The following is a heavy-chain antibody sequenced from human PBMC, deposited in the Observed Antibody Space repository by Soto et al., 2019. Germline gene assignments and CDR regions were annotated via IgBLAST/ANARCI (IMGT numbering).Heavy chain of an antibody. V-gene: IGHV4-4*07. Sequence: SETLSLTCTVSGASISGFYWSWIRKSAGKGLEWIGRIYATGTTDYNPSLKSRVMMSVDTSKKQFSLKLRSVTAADTAIYYCVRDGTKTLRDWFDPGGQGISVTVSS. CDR3: VRDGTKTLRDWFDP. CDR1: GASISGFY. J-gene: IGHJ5*02. D-gene: IGHD1-1*01. CDR2: IYATGTT.